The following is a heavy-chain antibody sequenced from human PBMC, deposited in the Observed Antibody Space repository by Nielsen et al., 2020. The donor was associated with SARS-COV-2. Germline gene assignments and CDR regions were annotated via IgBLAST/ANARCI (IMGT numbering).Heavy chain of an antibody. CDR2: TYYRSKWYN. CDR1: GDSVSSNSAA. V-gene: IGHV6-1*01. CDR3: ARDSDSSGWNGHYGMDV. Sequence: SQTLSLTCAISGDSVSSNSAAWNWIRQSPSRGLEWLGRTYYRSKWYNDYAVSVKSRITINPDTSKNQFSLQLNSVTPEDTAVYYCARDSDSSGWNGHYGMDVWGQGTTVTVSS. D-gene: IGHD6-19*01. J-gene: IGHJ6*02.